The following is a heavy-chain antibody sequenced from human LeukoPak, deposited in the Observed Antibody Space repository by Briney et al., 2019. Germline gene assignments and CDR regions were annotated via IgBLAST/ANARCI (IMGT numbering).Heavy chain of an antibody. CDR2: IYSGGST. Sequence: PGGSLRLSCAASGFTVSSNYMSWVRQAPGKGLEWVSVIYSGGSTYYADSVKGRFTISRDNSKNTLYLQMNSLRAEDTAVYYCAKNYDFWSGYWGTHYYYYYYMDVWGKGTTVTVSS. D-gene: IGHD3-3*01. V-gene: IGHV3-66*01. CDR3: AKNYDFWSGYWGTHYYYYYYMDV. CDR1: GFTVSSNY. J-gene: IGHJ6*03.